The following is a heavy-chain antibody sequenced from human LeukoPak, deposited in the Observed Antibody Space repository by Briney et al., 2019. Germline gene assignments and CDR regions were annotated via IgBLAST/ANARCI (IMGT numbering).Heavy chain of an antibody. CDR2: IYYSGST. V-gene: IGHV4-59*01. Sequence: SETLSLTCTVSGGSISSYYWSWIRQPPWKGPEWIGYIYYSGSTNYNPSLKSRVTISVDTSKNQFSLKLSSVTAADTAVYYCARGEGWLQGGYYFDYWGQGTLVTVSS. CDR1: GGSISSYY. D-gene: IGHD5-24*01. CDR3: ARGEGWLQGGYYFDY. J-gene: IGHJ4*02.